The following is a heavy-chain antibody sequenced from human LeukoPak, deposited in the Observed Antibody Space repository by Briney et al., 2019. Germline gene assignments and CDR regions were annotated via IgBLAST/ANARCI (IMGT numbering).Heavy chain of an antibody. CDR2: ISWNSGSI. D-gene: IGHD4-17*01. CDR3: AKSTGTTHFDY. CDR1: GFTFDDYA. J-gene: IGHJ4*02. Sequence: GGSLRLYCAASGFTFDDYAMHWVRQAPGKGLEWVSGISWNSGSIGYADSVKGRFTIYRDNAKNSLYLQMNSLRAEDTALYYCAKSTGTTHFDYWGQGTLVTVSS. V-gene: IGHV3-9*01.